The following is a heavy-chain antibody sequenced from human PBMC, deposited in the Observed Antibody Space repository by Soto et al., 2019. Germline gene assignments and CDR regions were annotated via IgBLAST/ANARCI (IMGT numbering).Heavy chain of an antibody. D-gene: IGHD2-15*01. Sequence: QVQLQESGPGLVKPSQTLSLTCIVSGASLSSGDYYWRWIRQPPGKGLEWIAFIYYNGNNFYNPSLKRRVTIAIDTSNNQFSLKVRSVTAADTAVYYCARERRGADSDDGVDYWGQGTLVTVSS. CDR2: IYYNGNN. CDR1: GASLSSGDYY. V-gene: IGHV4-30-4*01. J-gene: IGHJ4*02. CDR3: ARERRGADSDDGVDY.